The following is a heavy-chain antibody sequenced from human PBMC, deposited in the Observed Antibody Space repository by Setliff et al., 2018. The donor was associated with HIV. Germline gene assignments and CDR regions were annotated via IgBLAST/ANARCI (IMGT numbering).Heavy chain of an antibody. V-gene: IGHV4-59*11. D-gene: IGHD4-17*01. CDR1: GPSINIHY. Sequence: SETLSLTCTVSGPSINIHYWSWIRQSPGKGFEWSGDIYSTGSTNYNPSLQSRVTISMVASRNQFSLKVTSVTAADTAVYYCAKGEGLYGDYTFDHWGQGRQVTSPQ. CDR3: AKGEGLYGDYTFDH. J-gene: IGHJ4*02. CDR2: IYSTGST.